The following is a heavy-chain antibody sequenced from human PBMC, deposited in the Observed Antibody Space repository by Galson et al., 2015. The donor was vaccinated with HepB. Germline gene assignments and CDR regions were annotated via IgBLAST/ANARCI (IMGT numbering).Heavy chain of an antibody. Sequence: SVKVSCKASGYTFTINGISWVRQTPRQGLEWLGWISAYGGNTKYAQKYQGRVTLTTDTSTTTAYMELRSLRSDDTAVYYCARDRLHSLDYWGQGTLVAVSS. CDR2: ISAYGGNT. CDR3: ARDRLHSLDY. J-gene: IGHJ4*02. V-gene: IGHV1-18*04. D-gene: IGHD2-15*01. CDR1: GYTFTING.